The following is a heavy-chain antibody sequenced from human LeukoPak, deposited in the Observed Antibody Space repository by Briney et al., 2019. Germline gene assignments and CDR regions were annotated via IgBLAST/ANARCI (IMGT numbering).Heavy chain of an antibody. J-gene: IGHJ4*01. V-gene: IGHV4-39*07. CDR2: IYYSGST. CDR1: GGSISNNIYY. D-gene: IGHD3-16*01. Sequence: SETLSLTCSVSGGSISNNIYYWGWIRQPPGKGLEWIGNIYYSGSTYYNPSLKSRVTISVDTSKSQFSLKLNSVTAADTGVYYCARVTRRRTARENFGRYLDSWGPGSLVRVSS. CDR3: ARVTRRRTARENFGRYLDS.